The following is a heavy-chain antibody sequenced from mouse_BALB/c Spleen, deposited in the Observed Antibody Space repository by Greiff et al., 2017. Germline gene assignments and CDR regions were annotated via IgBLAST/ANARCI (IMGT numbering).Heavy chain of an antibody. CDR2: IYPGDGDT. Sequence: QVQLQQSGAELARPGASVKLSCKASGYTFTSYWMQWVKQRPGQGLEWIGAIYPGDGDTRNTQKFKGKATLTADKSSSTAYMQLSSLASEDSAVYYCARGSMITTGMDYWGQGTSVTVSS. CDR3: ARGSMITTGMDY. J-gene: IGHJ4*01. D-gene: IGHD2-4*01. CDR1: GYTFTSYW. V-gene: IGHV1-87*01.